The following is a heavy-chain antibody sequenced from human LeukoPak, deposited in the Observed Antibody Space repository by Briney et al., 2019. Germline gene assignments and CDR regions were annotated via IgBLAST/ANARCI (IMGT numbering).Heavy chain of an antibody. J-gene: IGHJ3*02. D-gene: IGHD3-10*01. V-gene: IGHV1-69*05. CDR1: GYTFTSYG. Sequence: ASVKVSCKASGYTFTSYGISWVRQAPGQGLEWMGGIIPIFGTANYAQKFQGRVTITTDESTSTAYMELSSLRSEDTANYYCARSGITMVGGVSIGLLAFDIWGQGTIVTVSS. CDR3: ARSGITMVGGVSIGLLAFDI. CDR2: IIPIFGTA.